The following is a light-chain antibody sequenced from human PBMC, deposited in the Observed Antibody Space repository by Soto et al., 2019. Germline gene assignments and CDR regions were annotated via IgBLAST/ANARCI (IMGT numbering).Light chain of an antibody. V-gene: IGKV1-5*03. CDR2: KAS. Sequence: DLQMTQSPSTLSASVGDRVTITCRASQSISSWLAWYQQKPGKAPKLLIHKASSLESGVPSRFSGSGSGTEFTLTISSPQPGDFATYYCQQYNSYPWTFGQGTKVEIK. CDR1: QSISSW. J-gene: IGKJ1*01. CDR3: QQYNSYPWT.